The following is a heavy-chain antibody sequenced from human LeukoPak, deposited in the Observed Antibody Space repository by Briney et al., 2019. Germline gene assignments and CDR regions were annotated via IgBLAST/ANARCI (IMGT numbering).Heavy chain of an antibody. V-gene: IGHV3-53*01. D-gene: IGHD4-17*01. CDR2: IYSGGNT. CDR3: ARGLTTRLAFDI. J-gene: IGHJ3*02. CDR1: GFTFSSYA. Sequence: GGSLRLSCAASGFTFSSYAMTWVRQAPGEGLEWVSVIYSGGNTYYTDSVKGRFTISRDNSKNTLYLQMNSLRAEDTAVYYCARGLTTRLAFDIWGQGTMLTVSS.